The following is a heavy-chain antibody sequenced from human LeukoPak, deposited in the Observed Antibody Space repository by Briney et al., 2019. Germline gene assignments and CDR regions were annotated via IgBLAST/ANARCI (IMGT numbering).Heavy chain of an antibody. D-gene: IGHD3-3*01. J-gene: IGHJ4*02. Sequence: PSETLSLTCAVYGGSFSGYYWSWIRQPPGKGLEWIGEINHSGSTNYNPSLKSRVTISLDTSKIHFSLKLSSVTAADTAVYYCASLRERSYYARGFDYWGQGTLVTVSS. V-gene: IGHV4-34*01. CDR1: GGSFSGYY. CDR3: ASLRERSYYARGFDY. CDR2: INHSGST.